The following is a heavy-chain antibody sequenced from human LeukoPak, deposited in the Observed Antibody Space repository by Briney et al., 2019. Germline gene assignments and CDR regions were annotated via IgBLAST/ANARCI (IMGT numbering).Heavy chain of an antibody. D-gene: IGHD3-22*01. J-gene: IGHJ4*02. V-gene: IGHV3-53*01. CDR3: ARDPGPHYYDSSGHFDY. CDR1: GFTVSSNY. CDR2: IYSGGST. Sequence: GSLRLSCAASGFTVSSNYMSWVRQAPGKGLEWVSVIYSGGSTYYADSVKGRFTISRDNSKNTLYLQMNSLRAEDTAVYYCARDPGPHYYDSSGHFDYWGQGTLVTVSS.